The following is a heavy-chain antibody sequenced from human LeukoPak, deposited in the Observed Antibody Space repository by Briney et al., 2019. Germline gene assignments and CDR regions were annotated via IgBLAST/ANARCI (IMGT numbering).Heavy chain of an antibody. J-gene: IGHJ4*02. CDR3: ARYYCGGHCYGFDY. V-gene: IGHV4-59*01. CDR2: FYYSGST. CDR1: GGSISSYY. Sequence: SETLSLTCTASGGSISSYYWSWIRQPPGKGLEWIGYFYYSGSTNYNPSLKSRVTISVDTSKNQFSLKLSSVTAADTAVYYCARYYCGGHCYGFDYWGQGTLVTVSS. D-gene: IGHD2-21*02.